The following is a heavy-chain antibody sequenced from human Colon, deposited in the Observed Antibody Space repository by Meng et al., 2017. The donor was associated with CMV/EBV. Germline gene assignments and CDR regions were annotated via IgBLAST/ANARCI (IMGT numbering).Heavy chain of an antibody. CDR3: ARDRRSRGYYYDDVGHFDY. V-gene: IGHV3-53*01. CDR1: GFSVSGNY. J-gene: IGHJ4*02. Sequence: GGPLRLSCAASGFSVSGNYMSWVRQAPGKGLEWVANIYGGGSTFHADSVKGRFTISRDNSKDTMYLQMNSLRVEDTAVYYCARDRRSRGYYYDDVGHFDYWGQGTLVTVSS. D-gene: IGHD3-22*01. CDR2: IYGGGST.